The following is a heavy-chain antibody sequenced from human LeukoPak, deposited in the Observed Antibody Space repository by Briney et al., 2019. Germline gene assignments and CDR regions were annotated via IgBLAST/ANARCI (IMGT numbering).Heavy chain of an antibody. CDR2: ISYDGSNK. D-gene: IGHD3-10*01. J-gene: IGHJ4*02. CDR1: GFTFSSYG. V-gene: IGHV3-30*18. Sequence: PGRSPRLSCAASGFTFSSYGMHWVRQAPGKGLEWVAVISYDGSNKYYADSVKGRFTISRDNSKNTLYLQMNSLRAEDTAVYYCAKDPYGSGSFYFDYWGQGTLVTVSS. CDR3: AKDPYGSGSFYFDY.